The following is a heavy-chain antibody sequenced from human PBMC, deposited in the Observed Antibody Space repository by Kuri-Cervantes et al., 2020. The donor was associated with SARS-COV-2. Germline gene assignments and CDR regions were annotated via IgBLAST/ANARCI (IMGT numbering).Heavy chain of an antibody. CDR2: IYYSGST. J-gene: IGHJ5*02. Sequence: SETLSLTCTVSGGSVSSGSYYWSWIRQPPGKGLEWIGYIYYSGSTNYNPSLKSRVTISVDTSKNQFSLKLSSVTAAATAVYYWARVGGVVLMVYAIRGWFDPWGQGTLVTVSS. V-gene: IGHV4-61*01. CDR3: ARVGGVVLMVYAIRGWFDP. CDR1: GGSVSSGSYY. D-gene: IGHD2-8*01.